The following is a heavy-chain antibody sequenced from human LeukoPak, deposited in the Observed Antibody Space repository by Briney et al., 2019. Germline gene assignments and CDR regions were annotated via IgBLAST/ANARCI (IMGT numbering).Heavy chain of an antibody. CDR3: ARTYSGSYLAPDY. Sequence: GGSLRLSCAASGFTFSSYSMNWVRQAPGKGLEWVSSISSSRSYIYYADSVKGRFTISRDNAKNSLYLQMNSLRAEDTAVYYCARTYSGSYLAPDYWGQGTLVTVSS. J-gene: IGHJ4*02. D-gene: IGHD1-26*01. CDR1: GFTFSSYS. V-gene: IGHV3-21*01. CDR2: ISSSRSYI.